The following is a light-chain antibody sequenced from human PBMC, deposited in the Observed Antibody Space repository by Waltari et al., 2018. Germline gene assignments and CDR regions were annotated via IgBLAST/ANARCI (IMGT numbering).Light chain of an antibody. V-gene: IGLV1-40*01. CDR2: ADN. Sequence: QSVLTPPPSVSGAPGQRVTISCTGRRSHIGAGFTVHWYQPLPGAAPKLVIFADNNRPSGVPDRFSGSKSGTSASLAITGLQAEDEADYYCQSYDRSLSGYVFGPGTKVTVL. CDR1: RSHIGAGFT. CDR3: QSYDRSLSGYV. J-gene: IGLJ1*01.